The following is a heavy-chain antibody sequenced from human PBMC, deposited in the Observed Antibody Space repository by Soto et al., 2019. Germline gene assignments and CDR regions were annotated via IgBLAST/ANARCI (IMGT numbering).Heavy chain of an antibody. CDR2: TYYRSKWYY. J-gene: IGHJ4*02. CDR1: GDSVSIYSGA. V-gene: IGHV6-1*01. D-gene: IGHD5-18*01. Sequence: SQTLSLTCVISGDSVSIYSGAWNWIRQSPSRGLEWLGRTYYRSKWYYDYAESVKSRIIISVDTSKNQFSLKLSSVTAADTAVYYCARRYGSCFDYWGQGTLVTVSS. CDR3: ARRYGSCFDY.